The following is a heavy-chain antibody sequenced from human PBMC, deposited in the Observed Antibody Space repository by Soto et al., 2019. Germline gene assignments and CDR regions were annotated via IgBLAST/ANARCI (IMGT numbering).Heavy chain of an antibody. J-gene: IGHJ4*02. V-gene: IGHV4-59*02. CDR1: GGSVSAYY. D-gene: IGHD3-16*01. CDR2: IYHSGST. CDR3: ARVPDRGGVMFD. Sequence: QVQLQESGPGLVKPSETLSLTCTVSGGSVSAYYWSWIRQPPGKGLEWIGYIYHSGSTNYNPSLKRRGTLSLYMYQNPCSVNLSPLTAADSAVSYCARVPDRGGVMFDWCQGALVTVSS.